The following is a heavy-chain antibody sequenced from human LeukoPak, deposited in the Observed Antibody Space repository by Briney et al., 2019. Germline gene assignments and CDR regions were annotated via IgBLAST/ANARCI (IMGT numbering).Heavy chain of an antibody. CDR3: AKRVVMPYYFDY. CDR1: GFTFSSYA. D-gene: IGHD3-3*01. J-gene: IGHJ4*02. CDR2: ISGSGGST. V-gene: IGHV3-23*01. Sequence: GGSLRLSCAASGFTFSSYAMSWVRQAPGKGLEWVSVISGSGGSTYYADSVKGRFTISRDNSKNTMYLQMNSLGAEDTAIYYCAKRVVMPYYFDYWGQGTLVTVSS.